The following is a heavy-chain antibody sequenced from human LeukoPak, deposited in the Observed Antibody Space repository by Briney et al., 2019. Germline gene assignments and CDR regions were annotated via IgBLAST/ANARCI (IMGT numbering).Heavy chain of an antibody. CDR3: ARAGGYDFWSGYSYYYYYMDV. D-gene: IGHD3-3*01. J-gene: IGHJ6*03. V-gene: IGHV4-4*07. CDR1: GGSISSYY. CDR2: IYTSGST. Sequence: KSSETLSLTCTVSGGSISSYYWSWIRQPAGKGLEWIGRIYTSGSTNYNPSLKSRVTMSVDTSKNQFSLKLSSVTAADTAVYYCARAGGYDFWSGYSYYYYYMDVWGKGTTVTVSS.